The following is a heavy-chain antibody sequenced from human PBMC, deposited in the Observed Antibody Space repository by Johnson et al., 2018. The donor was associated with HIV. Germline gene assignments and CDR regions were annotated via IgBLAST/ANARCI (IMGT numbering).Heavy chain of an antibody. J-gene: IGHJ3*02. V-gene: IGHV3-11*04. CDR2: ISNSGSTI. CDR3: AKDLIAARRGCDAFDI. Sequence: QVQLVESGGGLVKPGGSLRLSCAASGFSFNDYYMSWIRQAPGKGLEWVSYISNSGSTINYADSVKGRFTVSRDNAKKLLYLEMNSLRAEDTAVYYCAKDLIAARRGCDAFDIWGQGTMVTVSS. D-gene: IGHD6-6*01. CDR1: GFSFNDYY.